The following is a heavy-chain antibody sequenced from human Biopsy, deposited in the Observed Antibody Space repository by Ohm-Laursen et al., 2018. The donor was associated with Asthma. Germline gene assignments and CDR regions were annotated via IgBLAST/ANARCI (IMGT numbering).Heavy chain of an antibody. CDR2: IYYSGST. V-gene: IGHV4-31*03. CDR1: GGSISSGGYY. D-gene: IGHD3-3*01. J-gene: IGHJ5*02. CDR3: ARGIGLSGYDFWSGYSATPNWFDP. Sequence: TLSLTCTVSGGSISSGGYYWSWIRQRPGKGLEWIGYIYYSGSTYYNPSLKSRVTISVDTSKNQFSLKLSSVTAADTAVYYCARGIGLSGYDFWSGYSATPNWFDPWGQGTLVTVSS.